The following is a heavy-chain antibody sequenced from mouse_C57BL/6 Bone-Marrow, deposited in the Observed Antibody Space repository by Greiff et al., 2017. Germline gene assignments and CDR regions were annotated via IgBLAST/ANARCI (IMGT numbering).Heavy chain of an antibody. Sequence: VQLKQSGAELARPGASVKLSCTASGFNIKDYYMHWVKQRPEQGLEWIGRIDPEDGDTEYAPKFQGKATMTADTSSNTAYLQLSSLTSEDTAVYYCTSPIITTEYFDYWGQGTTLTVSS. V-gene: IGHV14-1*01. CDR2: IDPEDGDT. D-gene: IGHD1-1*01. CDR1: GFNIKDYY. J-gene: IGHJ2*01. CDR3: TSPIITTEYFDY.